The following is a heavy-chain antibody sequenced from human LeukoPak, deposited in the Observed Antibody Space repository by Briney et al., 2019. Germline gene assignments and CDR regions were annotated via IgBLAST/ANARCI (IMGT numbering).Heavy chain of an antibody. CDR2: IIPILGIA. V-gene: IGHV1-69*04. Sequence: SVKVSCKASGGTFSSYAISWVRQAPGQGLEWMGRIIPILGIANYAQKFQGRVTITADKSTSTAYMELSSLRSEDTAVYYCARGEIVVVPAAALDPSGQGTLVTVSS. CDR3: ARGEIVVVPAAALDP. D-gene: IGHD2-2*01. CDR1: GGTFSSYA. J-gene: IGHJ5*02.